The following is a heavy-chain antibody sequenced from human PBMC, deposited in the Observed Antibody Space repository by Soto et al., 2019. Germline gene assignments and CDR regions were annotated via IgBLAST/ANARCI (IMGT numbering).Heavy chain of an antibody. CDR2: ISTSSSPR. V-gene: IGHV3-48*02. J-gene: IGHJ4*02. Sequence: GGALRLSCAASGFTFRHYGMHWVRQAPGKGLEWVAYISTSSSPRYYADSVKGRFTISRDNDRKSIYLEMSSLRDEETAIYYCARDALQYYHSDGRHAGWGRVTLVTVSS. CDR1: GFTFRHYG. D-gene: IGHD2-15*01. CDR3: ARDALQYYHSDGRHAG.